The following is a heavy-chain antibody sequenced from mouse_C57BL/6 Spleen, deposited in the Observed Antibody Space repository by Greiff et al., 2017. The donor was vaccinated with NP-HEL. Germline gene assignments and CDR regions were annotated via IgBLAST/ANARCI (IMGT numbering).Heavy chain of an antibody. J-gene: IGHJ2*01. CDR2: INPNNGGT. CDR3: ARKYYSNYVWNYFDY. Sequence: EVQLQQSGPELVKPGASVKIPCKASGYTFTDYNMDWVKQSHGKSLEWIGDINPNNGGTIYNQKFKGKATLTVDKSSSTAYMELRSLTSEDTAVYYCARKYYSNYVWNYFDYWGQGTTLTVSS. V-gene: IGHV1-18*01. CDR1: GYTFTDYN. D-gene: IGHD2-5*01.